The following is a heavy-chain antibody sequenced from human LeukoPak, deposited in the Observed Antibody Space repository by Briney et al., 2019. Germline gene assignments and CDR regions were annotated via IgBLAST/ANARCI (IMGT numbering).Heavy chain of an antibody. Sequence: GGSLRLSCAASGFTFSSYEINWVRQAPGKGLEWVSYIASGGGANRFYSESVKGRFTISRDNAKNSLYLHMNSLRAEDTGVYYRARIGTTTRGPAGLDVWGQGTTVTVSS. D-gene: IGHD2/OR15-2a*01. CDR3: ARIGTTTRGPAGLDV. CDR1: GFTFSSYE. V-gene: IGHV3-48*03. J-gene: IGHJ6*02. CDR2: IASGGGANR.